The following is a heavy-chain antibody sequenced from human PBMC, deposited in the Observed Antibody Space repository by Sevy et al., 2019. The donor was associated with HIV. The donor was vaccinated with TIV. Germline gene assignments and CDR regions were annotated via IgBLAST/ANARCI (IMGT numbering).Heavy chain of an antibody. J-gene: IGHJ4*02. CDR3: ARRRPLLYLSSSRPFDY. V-gene: IGHV1-8*01. Sequence: ASVKVSCKASGYTFTNYDIAWVRQDTGQGLEWMGWMNPNSGDTGYALKFQGRLTMTRNTSINTAYMELSSLRSEDTAVYYCARRRPLLYLSSSRPFDYWGQGALVTVSS. D-gene: IGHD6-6*01. CDR1: GYTFTNYD. CDR2: MNPNSGDT.